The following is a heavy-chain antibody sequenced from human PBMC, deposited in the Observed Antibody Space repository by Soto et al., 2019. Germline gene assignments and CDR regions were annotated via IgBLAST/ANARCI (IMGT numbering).Heavy chain of an antibody. J-gene: IGHJ4*02. V-gene: IGHV2-5*01. Sequence: QITLKESGPTLVRPTQTLTLTCTVSGFSLRTDAVGVAWIRQSPGKALEWLGIIYWNGEKRYESSLQTRLTITRDTSKNQVVLTMTDMPPRDTATYFCAHRIAKPGRALDYWGQGVLVTVSS. CDR3: AHRIAKPGRALDY. CDR1: GFSLRTDAVG. D-gene: IGHD1-1*01. CDR2: IYWNGEK.